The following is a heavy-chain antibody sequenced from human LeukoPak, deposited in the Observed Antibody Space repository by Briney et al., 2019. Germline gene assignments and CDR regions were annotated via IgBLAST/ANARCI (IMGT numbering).Heavy chain of an antibody. V-gene: IGHV3-7*01. CDR2: IKQDGIEK. Sequence: GGSLRLSCAASGFTFRGYWMDWVRQVPGKGLEWVANIKQDGIEKYFVGSVKGRFDISRDNAKNSLYLQMNSLRVEDTAVYYCAREGMVRGVPDAFDLWGQGTMVTVSS. J-gene: IGHJ3*01. D-gene: IGHD3-10*01. CDR3: AREGMVRGVPDAFDL. CDR1: GFTFRGYW.